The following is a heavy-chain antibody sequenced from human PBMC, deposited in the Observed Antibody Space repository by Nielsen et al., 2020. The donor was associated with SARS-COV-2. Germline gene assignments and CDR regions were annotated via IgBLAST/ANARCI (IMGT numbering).Heavy chain of an antibody. D-gene: IGHD3-3*01. CDR2: IYYSGST. V-gene: IGHV4-39*01. Sequence: SETLSLTCTVSGGSISSSSYYWGWIRQPPGKGLEWIGSIYYSGSTYYNPSLKSRVTISVDTSKNQFSLKLSSVTAADTAVYYCARVEGITIFGVVIIGAFDIWGQGTMVTVSS. J-gene: IGHJ3*02. CDR1: GGSISSSSYY. CDR3: ARVEGITIFGVVIIGAFDI.